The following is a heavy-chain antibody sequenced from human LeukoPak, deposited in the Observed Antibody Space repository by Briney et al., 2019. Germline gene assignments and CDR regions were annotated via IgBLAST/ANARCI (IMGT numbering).Heavy chain of an antibody. D-gene: IGHD6-19*01. Sequence: ASVKVSCKASGYTFTSNHMHWVRQAPGQGLEWMGMIKTSGGRTSYAQKVQGRVTMTRDTSTSTVYIELSSLRSDDTAVYYCAVQVAGTVYWGQETLVTVSS. J-gene: IGHJ4*02. CDR2: IKTSGGRT. CDR1: GYTFTSNH. CDR3: AVQVAGTVY. V-gene: IGHV1-46*01.